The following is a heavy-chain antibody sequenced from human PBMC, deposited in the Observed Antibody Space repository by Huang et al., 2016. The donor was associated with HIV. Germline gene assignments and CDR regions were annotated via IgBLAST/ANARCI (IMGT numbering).Heavy chain of an antibody. D-gene: IGHD3-22*01. CDR2: IAPIFGTP. Sequence: KVSCKASGGTFSSHAVGWVRQAPGQGLEWMGGIAPIFGTPNYEQKFRGRLTITADESTGTSFMELSSLISDDTAVYFCARFQRGDLDYYDSGRYSYYFDYWGQGTLVTVSS. J-gene: IGHJ4*02. V-gene: IGHV1-69*01. CDR1: GGTFSSHA. CDR3: ARFQRGDLDYYDSGRYSYYFDY.